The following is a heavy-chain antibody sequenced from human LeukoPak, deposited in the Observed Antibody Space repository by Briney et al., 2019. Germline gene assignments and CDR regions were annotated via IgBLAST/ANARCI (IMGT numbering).Heavy chain of an antibody. V-gene: IGHV3-21*01. CDR2: ISSSSSYI. CDR1: GFTFDSYA. D-gene: IGHD3-22*01. J-gene: IGHJ4*02. CDR3: ARTYDSSGYYEGFDY. Sequence: GGSLRLSCAASGFTFDSYAMSWVRQAPGKGLEWVSSISSSSSYIYYADSVKGRFTISRDNAKNSLYLQMNSLRAEDTAVYYCARTYDSSGYYEGFDYWGQGTLVTVSS.